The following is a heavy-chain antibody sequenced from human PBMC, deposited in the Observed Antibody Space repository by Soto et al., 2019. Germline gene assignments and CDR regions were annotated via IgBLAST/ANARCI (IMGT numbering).Heavy chain of an antibody. CDR1: GYTFTVYY. V-gene: IGHV1-2*02. J-gene: IGHJ6*02. CDR3: ARGYDFWSGYWGKYGMDV. D-gene: IGHD3-3*01. CDR2: INPNSGGT. Sequence: GASVKVSCKASGYTFTVYYMHGVVRSPLRWREWMGWINPNSGGTNYAQKFQGRVTMTRDTSISTAYMELSRLRSDDTAVYYCARGYDFWSGYWGKYGMDVWGQGTTVTVSS.